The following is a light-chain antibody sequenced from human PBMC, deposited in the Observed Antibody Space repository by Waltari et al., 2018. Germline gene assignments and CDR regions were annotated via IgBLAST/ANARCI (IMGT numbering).Light chain of an antibody. Sequence: QSALTQTASVSGSPGPSITIPCPGTRRDVGSYNLLSWYQQHPGKVPKFMIYEGSERPSGVSNRFSGTKSGNTATLTISGLQAEDEADYYCCSYAGSNSWVFGGGTKLTVV. CDR2: EGS. V-gene: IGLV2-23*01. J-gene: IGLJ3*02. CDR3: CSYAGSNSWV. CDR1: RRDVGSYNL.